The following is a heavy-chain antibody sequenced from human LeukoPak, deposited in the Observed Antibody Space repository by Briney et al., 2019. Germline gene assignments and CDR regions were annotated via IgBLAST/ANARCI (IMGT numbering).Heavy chain of an antibody. J-gene: IGHJ4*02. CDR3: ARVRYDILTGTDSWYFDY. CDR2: INHSGST. Sequence: SETLSLTCAVYGGSFSGYYWSWIRQPPGKGLEWIGEINHSGSTNYNPSLKSRVTISVDTSKNQFSLKLSSVTAADTAVYYCARVRYDILTGTDSWYFDYWGQGTLVTVSS. D-gene: IGHD3-9*01. V-gene: IGHV4-34*01. CDR1: GGSFSGYY.